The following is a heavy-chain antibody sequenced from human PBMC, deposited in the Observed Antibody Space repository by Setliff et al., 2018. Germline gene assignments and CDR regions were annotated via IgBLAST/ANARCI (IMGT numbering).Heavy chain of an antibody. Sequence: GASVKVSCKASGYTFTNYGINWVRQAPGQRLEWVGWISAYNGDTNYAQKFQGRVTMTTDRSTSTAYMQLSSLGSEDTAGYYCGREGVDSRSSTDYRYYMDVWGKGTTVTVSS. CDR3: GREGVDSRSSTDYRYYMDV. D-gene: IGHD3-22*01. J-gene: IGHJ6*03. V-gene: IGHV1-18*01. CDR1: GYTFTNYG. CDR2: ISAYNGDT.